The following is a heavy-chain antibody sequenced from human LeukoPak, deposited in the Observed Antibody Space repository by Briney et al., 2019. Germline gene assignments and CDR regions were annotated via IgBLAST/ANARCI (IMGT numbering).Heavy chain of an antibody. D-gene: IGHD2-2*01. CDR2: INHGGSA. V-gene: IGHV4-59*12. CDR3: AREVVASNLEGVTNWFDR. CDR1: GGSISSYY. Sequence: PSETLSLTCTVSGGSISSYYWSWIRQPPGKGLEWIGYINHGGSAYYSPSLKGRLTISVDRSKNQFSLKLTSVTAADTAVYYCAREVVASNLEGVTNWFDRWGQGALVTASP. J-gene: IGHJ5*02.